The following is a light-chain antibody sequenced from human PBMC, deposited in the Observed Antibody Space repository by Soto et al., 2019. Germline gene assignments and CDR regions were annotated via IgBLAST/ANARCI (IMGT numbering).Light chain of an antibody. CDR2: DVS. V-gene: IGLV2-14*03. J-gene: IGLJ1*01. Sequence: QSALAQPASVSGSPGQSITLSCTGTSSDVGGYNYVSWYQHHPGKAPKLMIYDVSNRPSGVSNRFSGSKSGNTASLTISGLQPEDEPDYYCSSYTPTNTRQIVFGTGTKVTVL. CDR1: SSDVGGYNY. CDR3: SSYTPTNTRQIV.